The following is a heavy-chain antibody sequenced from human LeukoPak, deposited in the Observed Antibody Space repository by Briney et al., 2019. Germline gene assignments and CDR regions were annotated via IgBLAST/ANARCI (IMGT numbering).Heavy chain of an antibody. CDR3: ARRVDATRWFDP. V-gene: IGHV3-74*03. Sequence: PGGSLRLSCAASVFTFSNYFMHWVRQAPGKGLVWVSRINSDGTTTMYADSVKGRFTISRDNAKNTLYLQMNSLRDEDTAVYYCARRVDATRWFDPWGQGTLVTVSS. J-gene: IGHJ5*02. CDR2: INSDGTTT. D-gene: IGHD2-15*01. CDR1: VFTFSNYF.